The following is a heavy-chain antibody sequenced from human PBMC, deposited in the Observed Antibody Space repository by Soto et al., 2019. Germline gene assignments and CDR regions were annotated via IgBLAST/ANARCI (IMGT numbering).Heavy chain of an antibody. V-gene: IGHV1-46*01. CDR2: INPSGGST. CDR3: ARVAKRGKKTVHLDY. Sequence: ASVKVSCKASGYTFTSYYMHWVRQAPGQGLEWMGIINPSGGSTSYAQKFQGRVTMTRDTSTSTVYMELSSLRSEDTAVYYCARVAKRGKKTVHLDYWGQGTLVTVSS. D-gene: IGHD4-17*01. CDR1: GYTFTSYY. J-gene: IGHJ4*02.